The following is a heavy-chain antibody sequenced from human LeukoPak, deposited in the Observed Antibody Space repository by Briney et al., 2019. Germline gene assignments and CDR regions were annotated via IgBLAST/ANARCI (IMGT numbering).Heavy chain of an antibody. CDR1: GGSISSGDYS. D-gene: IGHD6-13*01. CDR3: ARWSPAAAGMFDP. CDR2: IYYSGST. Sequence: PSETLSLTCTVSGGSISSGDYSWSWIRQPPGRGLEWIGSIYYSGSTYYNPSLKSRVTISVDTSKNQFSLKLSSVTAADTAVYYCARWSPAAAGMFDPWGQGTLVTVSS. J-gene: IGHJ5*02. V-gene: IGHV4-39*01.